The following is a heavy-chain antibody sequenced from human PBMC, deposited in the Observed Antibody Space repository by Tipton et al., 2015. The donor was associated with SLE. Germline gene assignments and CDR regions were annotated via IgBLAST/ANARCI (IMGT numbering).Heavy chain of an antibody. J-gene: IGHJ2*01. CDR2: IYTSGST. V-gene: IGHV4-4*08. CDR1: GGSISSYY. D-gene: IGHD2-2*01. Sequence: LRLSCTVSGGSISSYYWSWIRQPPGKGLEWIGRIYTSGSTNYNPSLKSRVTISVDTSKNQFSLKLSSVTAADTAVYYCARAVPAAWYFDLWGRGTLVTVSS. CDR3: ARAVPAAWYFDL.